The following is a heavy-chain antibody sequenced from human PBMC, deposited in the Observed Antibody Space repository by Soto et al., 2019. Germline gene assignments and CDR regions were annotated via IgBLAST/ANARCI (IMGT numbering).Heavy chain of an antibody. Sequence: GGSLRLSCAASGFTFSSYTMSWVRQAPGKGLEWVSAISGSGGSTYYADSVKGRFTISRDNSKNTLYLQMNSLRAEDTAVYYCAKSWYYYGSGSYPYSDYWGQGTLVTVSS. CDR3: AKSWYYYGSGSYPYSDY. CDR1: GFTFSSYT. D-gene: IGHD3-10*01. V-gene: IGHV3-23*01. J-gene: IGHJ4*02. CDR2: ISGSGGST.